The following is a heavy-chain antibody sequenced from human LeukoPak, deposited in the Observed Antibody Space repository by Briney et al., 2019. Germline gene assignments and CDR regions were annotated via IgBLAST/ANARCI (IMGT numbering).Heavy chain of an antibody. CDR3: ARQLAVAGYYYGMDA. Sequence: SETLSLTCTVSGGSISSSSYYWGWIRQPPGKGLEWIGSIYYSGSTYYNPSLKSRVTISVDTSKNQFSLKLSSVTAADTAVYYCARQLAVAGYYYGMDAWGQGTTVTVSS. CDR1: GGSISSSSYY. V-gene: IGHV4-39*01. J-gene: IGHJ6*02. D-gene: IGHD6-19*01. CDR2: IYYSGST.